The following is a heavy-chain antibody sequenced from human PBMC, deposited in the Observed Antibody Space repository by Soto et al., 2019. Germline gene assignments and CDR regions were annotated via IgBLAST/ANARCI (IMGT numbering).Heavy chain of an antibody. Sequence: QVQLQQWGAGLLEPTETLSLTCAVYGGSISGYYWSWIRQPPAKGLERIGEINQSGSTNYNPSLKSRVTISVDTSKNQFSRKLSSVTAADTAVYYYARNNHFVSGSYYNRGYYYYYYMDVWGKGTTVTVSS. CDR1: GGSISGYY. J-gene: IGHJ6*03. CDR2: INQSGST. V-gene: IGHV4-34*01. D-gene: IGHD3-10*01. CDR3: ARNNHFVSGSYYNRGYYYYYYMDV.